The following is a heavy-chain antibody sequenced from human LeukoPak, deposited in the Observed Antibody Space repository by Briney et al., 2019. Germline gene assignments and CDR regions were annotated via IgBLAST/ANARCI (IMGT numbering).Heavy chain of an antibody. V-gene: IGHV3-53*01. CDR1: GFTVSNNY. CDR2: IYSGGTT. J-gene: IGHJ6*02. D-gene: IGHD5-18*01. Sequence: GGSLGLSCAASGFTVSNNYMSWVRQAPGKGLEWVSVIYSGGTTYYGDSVKGRFTISRDNSKNTVYLQMNSLRVEDTAVYYCARGYSYGSDYYYGMDVWGQGTTVTVPS. CDR3: ARGYSYGSDYYYGMDV.